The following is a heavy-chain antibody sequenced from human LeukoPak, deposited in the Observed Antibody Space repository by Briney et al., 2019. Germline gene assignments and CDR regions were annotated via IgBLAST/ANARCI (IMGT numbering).Heavy chain of an antibody. D-gene: IGHD4-11*01. Sequence: ASVKVSCKASGGTFSSYTITWVRQAPGQGLEWMGGIIPIFGTANYAQKLQGRVTMTTDTSTSTAYMELRSLRSDDTAVYYCARLNSNYYPDWGQGTLVTVSS. J-gene: IGHJ4*02. CDR3: ARLNSNYYPD. V-gene: IGHV1-69*05. CDR2: IIPIFGTA. CDR1: GGTFSSYT.